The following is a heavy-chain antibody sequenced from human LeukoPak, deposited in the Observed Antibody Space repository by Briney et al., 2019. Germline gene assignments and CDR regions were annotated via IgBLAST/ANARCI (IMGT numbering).Heavy chain of an antibody. D-gene: IGHD2-15*01. CDR3: ARGYCGGGSCYSSGYYHHGMDV. J-gene: IGHJ6*02. CDR1: SRSISSSSYY. V-gene: IGHV4-39*07. CDR2: IHYSGST. Sequence: SETLSLTCTVSSRSISSSSYYWGWLRQPPGKGLEWIGNIHYSGSTYYNPSLKSRVTISVDTTKNQFSLKVSSVTAADTAVYYCARGYCGGGSCYSSGYYHHGMDVWGQGTTVTVSS.